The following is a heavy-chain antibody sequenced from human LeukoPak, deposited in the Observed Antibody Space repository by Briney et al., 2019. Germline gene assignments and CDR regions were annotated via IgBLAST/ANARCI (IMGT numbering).Heavy chain of an antibody. CDR1: GGSFSRYY. Sequence: PSETLSLTCAVYGGSFSRYYWSWIRQSPGKGLEWIAEIDHRGDTNYNPPVKSRVTISVDTSKNQFSLKVRSLSAADTAVYYCARGATISETGYFDFWGQGTLVTVSS. CDR2: IDHRGDT. CDR3: ARGATISETGYFDF. D-gene: IGHD5-24*01. J-gene: IGHJ4*03. V-gene: IGHV4-34*01.